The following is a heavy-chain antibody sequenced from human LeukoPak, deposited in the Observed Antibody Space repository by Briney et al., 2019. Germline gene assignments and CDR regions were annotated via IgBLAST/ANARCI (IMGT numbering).Heavy chain of an antibody. CDR3: ASQGYCTNGVCYL. Sequence: SETLSPTCAVYGGSFSGYYWRWIRPPPRKGLWWIGEINHSGSTNYNPSLKSRVTISVDTSKNQFSLKLSSVTAADMAVYYCASQGYCTNGVCYLWGQGTLVTVSS. J-gene: IGHJ4*02. CDR1: GGSFSGYY. CDR2: INHSGST. V-gene: IGHV4-34*01. D-gene: IGHD2-8*01.